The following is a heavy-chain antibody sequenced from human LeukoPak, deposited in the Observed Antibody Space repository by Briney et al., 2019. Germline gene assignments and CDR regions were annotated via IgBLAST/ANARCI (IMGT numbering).Heavy chain of an antibody. Sequence: GGSLRLSCAAAGFTFSNYVMSWVRQAPGKGLEWVSYINHNGEMMFYRDFVMGRFTISRDSAKNSLYLQMNSLRDEYTAVYYCARDNDWAFHYWGQGTLVTVSS. D-gene: IGHD3-9*01. CDR3: ARDNDWAFHY. J-gene: IGHJ4*02. CDR2: INHNGEMM. V-gene: IGHV3-48*02. CDR1: GFTFSNYV.